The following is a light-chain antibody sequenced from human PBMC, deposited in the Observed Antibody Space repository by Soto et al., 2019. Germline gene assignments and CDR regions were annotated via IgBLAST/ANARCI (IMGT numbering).Light chain of an antibody. Sequence: DIVMTQSPLSLPVTPGEPASISCRSSPSLLHSNGYSYLDWYLQKPGQSPQVLIYLGSHRASGVPDRFSGSGSGTDFTLKISRVEAEDVGVYYCMQALQTPWTFGQGTKVEVK. CDR3: MQALQTPWT. CDR2: LGS. CDR1: PSLLHSNGYSY. V-gene: IGKV2-28*01. J-gene: IGKJ1*01.